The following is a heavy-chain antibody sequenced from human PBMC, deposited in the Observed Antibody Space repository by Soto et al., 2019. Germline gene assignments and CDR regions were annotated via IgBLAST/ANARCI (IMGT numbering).Heavy chain of an antibody. CDR3: VISRVFIAVAGMATYYYYYGMDV. CDR1: GDSVSSDSAA. J-gene: IGHJ6*02. CDR2: TYYRSKWYN. V-gene: IGHV6-1*01. D-gene: IGHD6-19*01. Sequence: PSQTLSLTCAISGDSVSSDSAAWNWIRQSPSRGLEWLGRTYYRSKWYNDYAVSVNGRITINPDTSKNHFSLQLNSVTPEDTAVYYCVISRVFIAVAGMATYYYYYGMDVWGQGTTVTVSS.